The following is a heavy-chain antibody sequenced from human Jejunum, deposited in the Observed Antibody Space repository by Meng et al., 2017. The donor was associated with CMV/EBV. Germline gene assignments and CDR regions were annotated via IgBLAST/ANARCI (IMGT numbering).Heavy chain of an antibody. V-gene: IGHV1-2*02. J-gene: IGHJ5*02. CDR1: GYTFTGYY. D-gene: IGHD1-1*01. CDR3: ARGSPTTGTTGGYL. CDR2: MHPNSGAT. Sequence: GYTFTGYYIHWERQAPGQGLEWMGWMHPNSGATDYAQKFQGRVTMTRDTSISIAHMELNRLTSDDTAVYYCARGSPTTGTTGGYLWGQGTLVTVSS.